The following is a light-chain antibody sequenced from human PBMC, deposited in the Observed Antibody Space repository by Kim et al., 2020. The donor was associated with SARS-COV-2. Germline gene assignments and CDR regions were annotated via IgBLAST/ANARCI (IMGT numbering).Light chain of an antibody. V-gene: IGKV1-5*01. CDR2: HAS. CDR1: QSSSTW. CDR3: QQYDRYPWT. Sequence: ASVGDRVTFTCRASQSSSTWLAWYQEKPGKVLKLLIYHASSLQSGGSSRFRGSGSGTEFTLTISNRQPDDFATYYCQQYDRYPWTFGQGTKVDIK. J-gene: IGKJ1*01.